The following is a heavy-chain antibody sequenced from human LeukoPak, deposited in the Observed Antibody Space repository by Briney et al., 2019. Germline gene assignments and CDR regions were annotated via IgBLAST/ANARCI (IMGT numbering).Heavy chain of an antibody. Sequence: SVKVSCKASGYTFTSYGISWVRQAPGQGLEWMGRIIPILGIANYAQKFQGRVTITADKSTSTAYMELSSLRSEDTAVYYCARARRGSGSYSDYWGQGTLVTVSS. J-gene: IGHJ4*02. CDR3: ARARRGSGSYSDY. D-gene: IGHD3-10*01. CDR1: GYTFTSYG. CDR2: IIPILGIA. V-gene: IGHV1-69*04.